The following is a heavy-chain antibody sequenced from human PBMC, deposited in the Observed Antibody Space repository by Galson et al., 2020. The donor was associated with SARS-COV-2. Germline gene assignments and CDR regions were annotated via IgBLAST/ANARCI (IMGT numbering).Heavy chain of an antibody. CDR2: ISGSGGST. J-gene: IGHJ4*02. Sequence: GGSLRLSCAASGFTFSSYAMSWVRQAPGKGLEWVSAISGSGGSTYYADSVKGRFTISRDNSKNTLYLQMNSLRAEDTAVYYCAKDVWELSGGEGHDRVDFDYWGQGTLVTVSS. D-gene: IGHD1-26*01. CDR3: AKDVWELSGGEGHDRVDFDY. CDR1: GFTFSSYA. V-gene: IGHV3-23*01.